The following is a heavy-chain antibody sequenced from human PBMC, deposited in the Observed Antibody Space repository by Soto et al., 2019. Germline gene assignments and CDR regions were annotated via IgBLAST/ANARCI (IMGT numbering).Heavy chain of an antibody. D-gene: IGHD3-9*01. Sequence: GGSLRLSCAASGFTFSNYAMTWVRQAPGKGLEWVSRLNPDGSRTSYADSVKGRFTISRDNAKNTLYLQMNSLRAEDTALYYCASVRTGYYNLDYWGQGTLVTVSS. V-gene: IGHV3-74*01. CDR3: ASVRTGYYNLDY. CDR2: LNPDGSRT. J-gene: IGHJ4*02. CDR1: GFTFSNYA.